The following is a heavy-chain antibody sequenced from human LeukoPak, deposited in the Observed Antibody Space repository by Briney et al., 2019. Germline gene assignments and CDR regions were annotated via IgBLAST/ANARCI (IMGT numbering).Heavy chain of an antibody. CDR3: AKGYCSSTCCYRADY. D-gene: IGHD2-2*01. CDR1: GFTFSSYA. CDR2: ISGSGGST. J-gene: IGHJ4*02. Sequence: PGGSLRLSCAASGFTFSSYAMSWVRQAPGKGLEWVSAISGSGGSTYYADSVKGRFTISRVNSKNTLYLQMNSLRAEDTAVYYCAKGYCSSTCCYRADYWGQGTLVTVSS. V-gene: IGHV3-23*01.